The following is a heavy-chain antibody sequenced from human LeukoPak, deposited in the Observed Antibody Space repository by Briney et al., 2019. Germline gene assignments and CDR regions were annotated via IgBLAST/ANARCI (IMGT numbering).Heavy chain of an antibody. V-gene: IGHV1-69*01. CDR3: ARGYDDTSGYSLDY. D-gene: IGHD3-22*01. CDR2: IMPIFGSA. J-gene: IGHJ4*02. Sequence: SVKVSCKASGGTFNNYAISWVRQAPGQGLEWMGGIMPIFGSANYADKFQSRVTITADESSSTAYMELTSLTSEDTAVYYCARGYDDTSGYSLDYWGQGTLVTVSS. CDR1: GGTFNNYA.